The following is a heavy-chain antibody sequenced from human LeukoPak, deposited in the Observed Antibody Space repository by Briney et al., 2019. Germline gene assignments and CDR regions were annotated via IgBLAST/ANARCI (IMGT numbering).Heavy chain of an antibody. CDR1: GFTFSGYA. V-gene: IGHV3-23*01. J-gene: IGHJ4*02. D-gene: IGHD4-17*01. CDR3: AKSGDQVTVTKLDY. CDR2: ISGSGGST. Sequence: GGSLRLSCVASGFTFSGYAMSWVRQAPGKGLEWVSGISGSGGSTFYADSVKGRFTISRDNSKNTLYLEMNSLRAEDTALFYCAKSGDQVTVTKLDYWGQGTLVTVSS.